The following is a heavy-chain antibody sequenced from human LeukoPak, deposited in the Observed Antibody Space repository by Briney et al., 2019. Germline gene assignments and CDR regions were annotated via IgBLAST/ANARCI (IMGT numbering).Heavy chain of an antibody. J-gene: IGHJ3*02. CDR1: GFTISTNY. Sequence: PGGSLRLSCAASGFTISTNYMSWVRQAPGKGLEWVSVIYSGGTTYYADSVKGRFTISRDNSKNTLYLQMNSLRAEDTAVYYCAKDQILTMIVVVQDAFDIWGQGTMVTVSS. V-gene: IGHV3-53*01. D-gene: IGHD3-22*01. CDR3: AKDQILTMIVVVQDAFDI. CDR2: IYSGGTT.